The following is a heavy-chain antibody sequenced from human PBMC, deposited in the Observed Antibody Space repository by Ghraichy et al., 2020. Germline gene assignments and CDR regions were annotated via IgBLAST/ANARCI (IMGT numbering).Heavy chain of an antibody. CDR2: IYYSGIT. V-gene: IGHV4-30-4*01. J-gene: IGHJ4*02. D-gene: IGHD3-22*01. Sequence: SETLSLTCTVSGDSISSGDYYWSWIRQPPGKGLEWIGYIYYSGITYYNPSLKSRVIISVDTSKNQFSLKLSSVTAADTAVYYCARGSSGYSLFYYWGQGTLVTVSS. CDR3: ARGSSGYSLFYY. CDR1: GDSISSGDYY.